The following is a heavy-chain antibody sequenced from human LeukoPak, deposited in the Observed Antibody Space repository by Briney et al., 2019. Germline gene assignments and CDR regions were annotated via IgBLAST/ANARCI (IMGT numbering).Heavy chain of an antibody. CDR2: INHSGST. J-gene: IGHJ4*02. D-gene: IGHD6-13*01. V-gene: IGHV4-34*01. Sequence: SETLSLTCAVYGGSFSGYYWSWIRQPPGKGLEWIGEINHSGSTNYNPSLKSRVTISVDTSKTQFSLKLSSVTAADTAVYYCARAGSSSWFPFDYWGQGTLVTVSS. CDR1: GGSFSGYY. CDR3: ARAGSSSWFPFDY.